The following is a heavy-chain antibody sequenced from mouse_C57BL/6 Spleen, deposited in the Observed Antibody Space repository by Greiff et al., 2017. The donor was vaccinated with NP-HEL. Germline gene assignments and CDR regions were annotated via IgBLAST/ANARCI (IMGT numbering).Heavy chain of an antibody. V-gene: IGHV1-15*01. CDR3: TSLTTAVAGAMDY. CDR1: GYTFTDYE. Sequence: VQLQQSGAELVRPGASVTLSCKASGYTFTDYEMHWVKQTPVHGLEWIGAIDPETGGTAYNQKFKGKAILTADKSSSTAYMELRSLTSEDSAVYYCTSLTTAVAGAMDYWGQGTSVTVSS. CDR2: IDPETGGT. D-gene: IGHD1-1*01. J-gene: IGHJ4*01.